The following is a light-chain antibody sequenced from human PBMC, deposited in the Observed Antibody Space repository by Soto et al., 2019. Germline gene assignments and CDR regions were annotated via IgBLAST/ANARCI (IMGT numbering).Light chain of an antibody. CDR3: HQYNSYST. Sequence: DIQMTQSPSTLSASVGDRVTITCRASQSISSWLAWYQQKPGKAPKLLIYKASSLESGVPSRFSGSGSGTEFTLTISSLKPDDFATYYCHQYNSYSTFGQGTKVEIK. CDR2: KAS. J-gene: IGKJ1*01. V-gene: IGKV1-5*03. CDR1: QSISSW.